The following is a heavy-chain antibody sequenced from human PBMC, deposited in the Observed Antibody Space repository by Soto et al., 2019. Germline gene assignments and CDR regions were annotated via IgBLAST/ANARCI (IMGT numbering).Heavy chain of an antibody. V-gene: IGHV1-8*01. J-gene: IGHJ4*02. Sequence: QVQLVQSGAEVKKPGAAVKVSCKDSGYTFTSYDINWVRQATGQGLEWMGWMNPNSCKTGYAQKFQGRVTMTRNTSISTAYMELSSLRSDDTAVYYCARLYYGSGSPQLLGDTFDYWGQGTLVTVSS. CDR1: GYTFTSYD. D-gene: IGHD3-10*01. CDR2: MNPNSCKT. CDR3: ARLYYGSGSPQLLGDTFDY.